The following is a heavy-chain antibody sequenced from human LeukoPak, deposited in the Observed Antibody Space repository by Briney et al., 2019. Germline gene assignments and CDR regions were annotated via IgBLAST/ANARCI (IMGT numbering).Heavy chain of an antibody. D-gene: IGHD2-8*01. CDR1: GFTFSSYA. J-gene: IGHJ4*02. CDR2: ISGSGGST. CDR3: AKGGYCTNGVCYELDY. Sequence: GESLKISCAASGFTFSSYAMSWVRQAPGKGLEWVSAISGSGGSTYYADSVKGRFTISRDNSKNTLYLQMNSLRAEDTAVYYCAKGGYCTNGVCYELDYWGQGTLVTVSS. V-gene: IGHV3-23*01.